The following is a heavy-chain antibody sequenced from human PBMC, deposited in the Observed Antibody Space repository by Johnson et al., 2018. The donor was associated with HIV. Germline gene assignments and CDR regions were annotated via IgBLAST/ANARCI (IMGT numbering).Heavy chain of an antibody. V-gene: IGHV3-66*01. J-gene: IGHJ3*02. CDR1: GFTVSSNY. D-gene: IGHD7-27*01. CDR3: ARDPTTQNSRLTGDFGAFDI. CDR2: IYNDGTT. Sequence: VQLVESGGGLVQPGGSLRLSCAASGFTVSSNYMSWVRQTPRKGLEWVSLIYNDGTTYYADSVKGRFTISRDNSRNTLYLQMNSLRAEDTAVYYWARDPTTQNSRLTGDFGAFDIWGQGTMVTVSS.